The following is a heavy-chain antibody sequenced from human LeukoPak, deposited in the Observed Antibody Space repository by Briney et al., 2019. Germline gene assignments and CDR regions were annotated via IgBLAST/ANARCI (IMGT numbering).Heavy chain of an antibody. Sequence: ASVKVSCKASGYTFTGYYTHWVRQAPGQGLEWMGWINPNSGGTNYAQKFQGRVTMTRDTSISTAYMELSRLRSDDAAVYYCARDRGEYYDFWSGYGNWFDPWGQGTLVTVSS. V-gene: IGHV1-2*02. CDR2: INPNSGGT. CDR3: ARDRGEYYDFWSGYGNWFDP. J-gene: IGHJ5*02. D-gene: IGHD3-3*01. CDR1: GYTFTGYY.